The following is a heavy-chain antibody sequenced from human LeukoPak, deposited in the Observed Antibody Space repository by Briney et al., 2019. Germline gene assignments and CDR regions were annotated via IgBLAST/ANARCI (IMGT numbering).Heavy chain of an antibody. CDR2: ISPIFRTV. J-gene: IGHJ6*02. CDR1: GGNFSSYP. CDR3: ARGRRHCTSTSCYAWDRGAMDV. Sequence: ASVKVSCKASGGNFSSYPINWVRKAPGQGLEWMGVISPIFRTVYYGQKFQVRVTISADESTNTAYMELSSLIPKDTAVYFCARGRRHCTSTSCYAWDRGAMDVWGQGTTVTVSS. D-gene: IGHD2-2*01. V-gene: IGHV1-69*13.